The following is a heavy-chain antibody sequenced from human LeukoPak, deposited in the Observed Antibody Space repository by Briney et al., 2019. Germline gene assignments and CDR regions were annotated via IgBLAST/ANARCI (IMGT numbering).Heavy chain of an antibody. V-gene: IGHV4-39*02. CDR1: GGSISSSSYY. J-gene: IGHJ5*02. CDR2: IYYSGST. CDR3: AREQLPYGSNWFDP. Sequence: PSETLSLTCTVSGGSISSSSYYWGWIRQPPGKGLEWIGSIYYSGSTYYNPSLKSRVTISVDTSKNQFSLKLSPVTAADTAVYYCAREQLPYGSNWFDPWGQGTLVTVSS. D-gene: IGHD2-2*01.